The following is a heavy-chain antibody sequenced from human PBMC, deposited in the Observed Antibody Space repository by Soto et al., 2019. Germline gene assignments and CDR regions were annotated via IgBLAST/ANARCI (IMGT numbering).Heavy chain of an antibody. J-gene: IGHJ5*02. CDR3: ARDLYGGSPKNWFDP. CDR2: ISYDGSNK. V-gene: IGHV3-30-3*01. CDR1: GFTFSSYA. D-gene: IGHD4-17*01. Sequence: QVQLVESGGGVVQPGRSLRLSCAASGFTFSSYAMHWVRQAPGKGLEWVAVISYDGSNKYYADSVKGRFTISRDNSKNTQYLQMNSLRAEDTAVYYCARDLYGGSPKNWFDPWGQGTLVTVSS.